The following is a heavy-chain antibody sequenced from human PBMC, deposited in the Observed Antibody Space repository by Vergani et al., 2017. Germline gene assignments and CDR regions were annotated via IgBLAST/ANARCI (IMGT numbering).Heavy chain of an antibody. V-gene: IGHV3-53*01. CDR2: IYSGGST. CDR3: ARGSEDSTDRDAFDI. Sequence: EVQLVESGGGLIQPGGSLRLSCAASGFTVSSNYMSWFRQAPGKGLEWVSVIYSGGSTYYADSVKGRFTISRDNSKNTLYLQMNSLRAEDTAVYYCARGSEDSTDRDAFDIWGQGTMVTVSS. CDR1: GFTVSSNY. D-gene: IGHD2-2*01. J-gene: IGHJ3*02.